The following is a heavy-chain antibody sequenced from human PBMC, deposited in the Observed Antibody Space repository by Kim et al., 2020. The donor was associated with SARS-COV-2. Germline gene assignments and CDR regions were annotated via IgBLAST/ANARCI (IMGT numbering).Heavy chain of an antibody. CDR3: AREWDCSSTSCSGGFDY. D-gene: IGHD2-2*01. V-gene: IGHV3-11*06. J-gene: IGHJ4*02. Sequence: VKGRFTISRDNAKNSLYLQMNSLRAEDTAVYYCAREWDCSSTSCSGGFDYWGQGTLVTVSS.